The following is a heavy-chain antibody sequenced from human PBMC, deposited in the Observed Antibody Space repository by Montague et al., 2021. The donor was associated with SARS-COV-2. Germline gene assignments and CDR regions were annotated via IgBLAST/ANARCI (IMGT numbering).Heavy chain of an antibody. D-gene: IGHD3-10*01. CDR3: ASGVRSEFFDY. CDR1: AYTFSSYW. J-gene: IGHJ4*02. CDR2: IHPHDSDT. V-gene: IGHV5-51*01. Sequence: QSGAEVKKPGESLKISCEASAYTFSSYWIGWVRQVPGKGLEWMGIIHPHDSDTKYGPSFQGQVTIPADKSISTAFLQWNSLRASDTAMYYCASGVRSEFFDYWGQGTLVAVSS.